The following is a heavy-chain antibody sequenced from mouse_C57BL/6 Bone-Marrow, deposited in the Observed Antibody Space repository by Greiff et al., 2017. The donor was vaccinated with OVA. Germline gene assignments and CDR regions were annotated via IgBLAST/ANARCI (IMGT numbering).Heavy chain of an antibody. J-gene: IGHJ3*01. CDR1: GYTFTSYW. CDR2: IHPNSGST. Sequence: QVQLKQPGAELVKPGASVKLSCKASGYTFTSYWMHWVKQRPGQGLEWIGMIHPNSGSTNYNEKFKSKATLTVATSTSTAYLQLRSLTSEDAAVDYCAGWGYDGSFAYWGQGTLVTVAA. D-gene: IGHD2-3*01. V-gene: IGHV1-64*01. CDR3: AGWGYDGSFAY.